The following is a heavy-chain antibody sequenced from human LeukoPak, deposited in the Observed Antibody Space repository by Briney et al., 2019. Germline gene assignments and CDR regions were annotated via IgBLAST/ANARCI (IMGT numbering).Heavy chain of an antibody. V-gene: IGHV6-1*01. J-gene: IGHJ4*02. CDR2: TYYRSKWYN. D-gene: IGHD3-10*01. CDR3: ARAGTFGELSPEHFDY. CDR1: GDSVSSNSAA. Sequence: SQTLSLTCAISGDSVSSNSAAWNWIRQSPSRGLEWLGGTYYRSKWYNDYAVSVKSRVTINPDTSKNQFSLQLNSVTPEDTAVYYCARAGTFGELSPEHFDYWGQGTLVTVSS.